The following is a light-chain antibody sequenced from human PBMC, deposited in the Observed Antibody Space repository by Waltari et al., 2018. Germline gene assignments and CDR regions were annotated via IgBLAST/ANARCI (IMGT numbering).Light chain of an antibody. CDR1: QDNSSA. CDR3: QQGASFPPT. J-gene: IGKJ1*01. Sequence: EIQMTQSPSSVSVSVGDRVIITCRATQDNSSALAWYQQKPGQAPNLLIYAVSILQSGVPSRFSGSGSGTDFTLTISGLQPEDVATYFCQQGASFPPTFAQGTKVEIK. V-gene: IGKV1-12*01. CDR2: AVS.